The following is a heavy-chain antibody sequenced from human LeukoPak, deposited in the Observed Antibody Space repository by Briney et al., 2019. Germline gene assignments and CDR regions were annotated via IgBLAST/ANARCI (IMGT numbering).Heavy chain of an antibody. J-gene: IGHJ6*04. CDR3: AELGITMIGGV. V-gene: IGHV3-23*01. Sequence: TGGSLRLSCAASGFTFSSYAMSWVRQVPGKGLEWVSTLSNTGDNTYYADSVKGRFTISRDNAKNSLYLQMNSLRAEDTAVYYCAELGITMIGGVWGKGTTVTISS. D-gene: IGHD3-10*02. CDR1: GFTFSSYA. CDR2: LSNTGDNT.